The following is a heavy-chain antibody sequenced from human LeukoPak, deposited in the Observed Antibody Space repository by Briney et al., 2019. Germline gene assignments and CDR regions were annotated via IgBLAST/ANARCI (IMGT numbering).Heavy chain of an antibody. D-gene: IGHD3-22*01. J-gene: IGHJ4*02. CDR2: IYPGDSDT. Sequence: GASLQISCKGSGYSFTSYWIGWVRRMPGKGLECMVIIYPGDSDTRYSPSFQGQVTISADKSISTAYLQWSSLKASDTAMYYCARTAYDSSGYLLYWGQGTLVTVSS. CDR1: GYSFTSYW. CDR3: ARTAYDSSGYLLY. V-gene: IGHV5-51*01.